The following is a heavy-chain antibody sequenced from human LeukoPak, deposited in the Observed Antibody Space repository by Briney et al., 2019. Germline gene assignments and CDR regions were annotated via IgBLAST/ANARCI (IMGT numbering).Heavy chain of an antibody. D-gene: IGHD6-19*01. J-gene: IGHJ4*02. CDR1: GGSFSGYY. CDR2: INHSGST. CDR3: ARARRGGWYRRSFDY. Sequence: SETLPLTCAVYGGSFSGYYWSWIRQPPGKGLEWIGEINHSGSTNYNPSLKSRVTISVDTSKNQFSLKLSSVTAADTAVYYCARARRGGWYRRSFDYWGQGTLVTVSS. V-gene: IGHV4-34*01.